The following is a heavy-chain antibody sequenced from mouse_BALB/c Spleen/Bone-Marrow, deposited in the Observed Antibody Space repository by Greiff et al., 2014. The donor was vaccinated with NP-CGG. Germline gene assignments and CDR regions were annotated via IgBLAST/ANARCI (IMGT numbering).Heavy chain of an antibody. D-gene: IGHD1-2*01. J-gene: IGHJ2*01. Sequence: QVQLQQSGAELVKPGASVKLSCKASGYTFTNYDINWVRQRPEQGLEWIGWIFPGNGSTNHNEKFEGKATLTTDKSSSTAYMQLSRLTSEDSAVYFCARSNSISTATDYWGQGTTLTVSS. CDR1: GYTFTNYD. V-gene: IGHV1-85*01. CDR3: ARSNSISTATDY. CDR2: IFPGNGST.